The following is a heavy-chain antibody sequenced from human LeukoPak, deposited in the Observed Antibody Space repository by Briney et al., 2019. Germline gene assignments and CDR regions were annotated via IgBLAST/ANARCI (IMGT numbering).Heavy chain of an antibody. Sequence: GASVKVSCKAPGYTFTSYYMHWVRQAPGQGLEWMGIINPSGGSTSYAQKFQGRVTMTRDMSTSTVYMELSSLRSEDTAVYYCARDMGRDGYNSAFDIWGQGTMVTVSS. D-gene: IGHD5-24*01. V-gene: IGHV1-46*01. CDR1: GYTFTSYY. CDR2: INPSGGST. CDR3: ARDMGRDGYNSAFDI. J-gene: IGHJ3*02.